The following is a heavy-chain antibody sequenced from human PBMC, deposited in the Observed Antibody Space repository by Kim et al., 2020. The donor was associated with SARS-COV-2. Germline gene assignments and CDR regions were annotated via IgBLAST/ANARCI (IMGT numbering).Heavy chain of an antibody. J-gene: IGHJ4*02. CDR3: ARDFRVLVLRYFDWLSNFDY. CDR2: INAGNGNT. V-gene: IGHV1-3*01. D-gene: IGHD3-9*01. CDR1: GYTFTSYA. Sequence: ASVKVSCKASGYTFTSYAMHWVRQAPGQRLEWMGWINAGNGNTKYSQKFQGRVTITRDTSASTAYMELSSLRSEDTAVYYCARDFRVLVLRYFDWLSNFDYWGQGTLVTVSS.